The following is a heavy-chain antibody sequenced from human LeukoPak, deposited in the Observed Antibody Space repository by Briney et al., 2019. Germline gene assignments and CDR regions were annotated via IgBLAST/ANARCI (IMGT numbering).Heavy chain of an antibody. CDR2: IIPILGIA. J-gene: IGHJ5*02. Sequence: SVKVSCKASGGTFSSYAISWVRQAPGQGLEWMGRIIPILGIANYAQKFQGRVTITADKSTSTAYMELSGLRSEDTAVYYCANYYDSSGYYGWFDPWGQGTLVTVSS. D-gene: IGHD3-22*01. CDR3: ANYYDSSGYYGWFDP. V-gene: IGHV1-69*04. CDR1: GGTFSSYA.